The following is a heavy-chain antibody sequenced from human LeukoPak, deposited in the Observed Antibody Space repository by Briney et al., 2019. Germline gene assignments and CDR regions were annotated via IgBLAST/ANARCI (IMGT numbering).Heavy chain of an antibody. CDR1: GYTFTGYY. D-gene: IGHD5-24*01. J-gene: IGHJ6*03. CDR2: INPNSGGT. V-gene: IGHV1-2*02. Sequence: ASVKVSRKASGYTFTGYYMHWVRQAPGQGLEWMGWINPNSGGTNYAQKFQGRVTMTRDTSISTAYMELSRLRSDDTAVYYCAREGGDGYFPYYYYYYRDVWGEGTTVTVSS. CDR3: AREGGDGYFPYYYYYYRDV.